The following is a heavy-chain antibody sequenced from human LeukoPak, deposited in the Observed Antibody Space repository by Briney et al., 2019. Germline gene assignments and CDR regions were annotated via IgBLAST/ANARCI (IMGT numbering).Heavy chain of an antibody. J-gene: IGHJ4*02. CDR2: ISSSSSYI. V-gene: IGHV3-21*01. Sequence: GGSLRLSCAASGFTFSSYSMNWVRQAPGKGLEWVSSISSSSSYIYYADSVKGRFTISRDNAKNSLYLQMNSLRAEDTAVYYCARDRRITIFGVASFFSPIDYWGQGTLVTVSS. CDR1: GFTFSSYS. D-gene: IGHD3-3*01. CDR3: ARDRRITIFGVASFFSPIDY.